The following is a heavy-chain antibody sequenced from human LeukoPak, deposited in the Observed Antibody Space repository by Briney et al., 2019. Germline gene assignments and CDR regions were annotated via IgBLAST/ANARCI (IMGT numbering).Heavy chain of an antibody. CDR2: ISGSGGST. Sequence: PGGSLRLSCAAPGFTFSSYGMSWVRQAPGKGLEWVSAISGSGGSTYYADSVKGRFTISRDNSKNTLYLQMNSLRAEDTAVYYCAKDRESYGDYVGQFDYWGQGTLVTVSS. CDR1: GFTFSSYG. D-gene: IGHD4-17*01. CDR3: AKDRESYGDYVGQFDY. V-gene: IGHV3-23*01. J-gene: IGHJ4*02.